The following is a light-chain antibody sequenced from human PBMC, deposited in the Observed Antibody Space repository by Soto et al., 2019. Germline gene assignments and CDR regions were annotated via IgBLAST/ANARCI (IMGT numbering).Light chain of an antibody. J-gene: IGKJ5*01. CDR1: QTITTY. Sequence: EIVLTQSPATLSLSPGERSTLSCRASQTITTYLAWYQQKPGQPPRLLIYGASNRATGIPARFSGSGSGTDFTLTISSLEPEDFAVYYCQQRSNWITFGQGTRLEI. V-gene: IGKV3-11*01. CDR3: QQRSNWIT. CDR2: GAS.